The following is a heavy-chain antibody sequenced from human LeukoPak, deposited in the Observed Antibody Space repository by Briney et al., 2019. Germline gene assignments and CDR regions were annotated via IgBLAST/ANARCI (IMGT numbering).Heavy chain of an antibody. V-gene: IGHV3-20*04. D-gene: IGHD3-3*01. CDR2: INWNGGST. J-gene: IGHJ4*02. CDR1: GFTFDDYG. CDR3: AREYLKYYDFWSGYTY. Sequence: GGSLRLSCAASGFTFDDYGMSWVRQAPGKGLEWVSGINWNGGSTGYADSVKGRFTISRDNAKNSLYLQMNSLRAEDTALYYCAREYLKYYDFWSGYTYWGQGTLVTVSS.